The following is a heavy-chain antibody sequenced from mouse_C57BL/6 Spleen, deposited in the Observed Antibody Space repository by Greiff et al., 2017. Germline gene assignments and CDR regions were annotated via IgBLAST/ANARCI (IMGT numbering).Heavy chain of an antibody. D-gene: IGHD2-12*01. J-gene: IGHJ2*01. CDR3: GRTVTAEGPHFGY. V-gene: IGHV1-39*01. CDR2: FTPNYGTT. Sequence: VQLKESGPELVKPGASVKISCKASGYSFTDYNMNWVKQSNGKSLEWIGVFTPNYGTTSDNKKFKGKATLTVDQSSSTAYMQLNSLTSEDYAVYYCGRTVTAEGPHFGYWGQGTTLTVSS. CDR1: GYSFTDYN.